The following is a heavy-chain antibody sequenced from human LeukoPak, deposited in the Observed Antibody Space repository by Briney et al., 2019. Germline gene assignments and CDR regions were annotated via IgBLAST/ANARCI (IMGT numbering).Heavy chain of an antibody. J-gene: IGHJ4*02. D-gene: IGHD3-10*01. Sequence: GGSLRLSCAASGFTFSSYGMHWVRQAPGKGLEWVAFMRYDGSNKYYADSVKGRFTISRDNSKNTLYLQMNSLRAEDTAVYYCAKEDWHYYGSGSYYSWGQGTLVTVSS. CDR1: GFTFSSYG. CDR2: MRYDGSNK. V-gene: IGHV3-30*02. CDR3: AKEDWHYYGSGSYYS.